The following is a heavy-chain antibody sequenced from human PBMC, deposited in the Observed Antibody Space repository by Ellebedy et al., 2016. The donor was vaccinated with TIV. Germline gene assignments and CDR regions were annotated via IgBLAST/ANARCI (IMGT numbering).Heavy chain of an antibody. CDR2: INAGNGNT. D-gene: IGHD3-3*01. CDR3: ARSGGGPNYDFWSGYFYYFDY. J-gene: IGHJ4*02. CDR1: GYTFTSYA. Sequence: ASVKVSCXASGYTFTSYAMHWVRQAPGQRLEWMGWINAGNGNTKYSQKFQGRVTITRDTSASTAYMELSSLRSEDTAVYYCARSGGGPNYDFWSGYFYYFDYWGQGTLVTVSS. V-gene: IGHV1-3*01.